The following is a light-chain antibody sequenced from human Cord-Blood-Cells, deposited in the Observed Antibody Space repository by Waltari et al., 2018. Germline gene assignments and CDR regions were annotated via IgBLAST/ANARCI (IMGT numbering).Light chain of an antibody. J-gene: IGKJ2*01. CDR3: QQSYSTPYT. CDR1: QSISSY. Sequence: IQMTQSPSSLSASVGDRVTITCRASQSISSYLNWYPQNPGKAPKLLIYVASSLQSGVPSRFSGSGSGTDFTRTISSLQPEDFATYYCQQSYSTPYTFGQGTKLEIK. CDR2: VAS. V-gene: IGKV1-39*01.